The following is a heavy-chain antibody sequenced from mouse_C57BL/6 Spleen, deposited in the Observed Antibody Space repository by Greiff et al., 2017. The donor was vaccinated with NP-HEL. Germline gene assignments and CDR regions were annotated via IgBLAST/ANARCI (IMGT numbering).Heavy chain of an antibody. CDR3: ARGGYGRKYFDY. CDR1: CYAFSSYW. CDR2: IYPGDGDT. J-gene: IGHJ2*01. D-gene: IGHD1-1*01. Sequence: QVQLQQSGAELVKPGASVKISCKASCYAFSSYWMNWVKQRPGKGLEWIGQIYPGDGDTNYNGKFKGKATLTADKSSSTAYMQLSSLTSEDSAVYFCARGGYGRKYFDYWGQGTTLTVSS. V-gene: IGHV1-80*01.